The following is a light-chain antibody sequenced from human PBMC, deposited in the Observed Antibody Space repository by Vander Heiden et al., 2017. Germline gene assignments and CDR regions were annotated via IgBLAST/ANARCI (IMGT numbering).Light chain of an antibody. CDR2: EVS. CDR1: SSDVGGYNY. V-gene: IGLV2-14*01. Sequence: QSTLTQPASVSGSPGQSITISCTGTSSDVGGYNYVSWYQQHPGKAPKLMIDEVSNRPSGVSNRFSGSKSGNTASLTISGLQAEDEADYYCSSYTSSNNYVFGTGTEVTVL. CDR3: SSYTSSNNYV. J-gene: IGLJ1*01.